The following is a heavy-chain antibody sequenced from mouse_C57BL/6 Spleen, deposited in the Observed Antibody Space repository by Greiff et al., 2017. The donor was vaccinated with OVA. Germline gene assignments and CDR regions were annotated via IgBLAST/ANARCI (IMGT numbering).Heavy chain of an antibody. Sequence: EVQGVESGGGLVKPGGSLKLSCAASGFTFSDYGMHWVRQAPEKGLEWVAYISSGSSTIYYADTVKGRFTISRDNAKNTLFLQMTSLRSEDTAMYYCARGGTGTWFAYWGQGTLVTVSA. CDR1: GFTFSDYG. CDR2: ISSGSSTI. D-gene: IGHD4-1*01. CDR3: ARGGTGTWFAY. V-gene: IGHV5-17*01. J-gene: IGHJ3*01.